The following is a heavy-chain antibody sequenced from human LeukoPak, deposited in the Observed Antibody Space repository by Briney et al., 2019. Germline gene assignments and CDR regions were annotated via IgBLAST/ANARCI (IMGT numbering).Heavy chain of an antibody. CDR2: IYYSGST. CDR3: ARALRMAAAGMLFDY. J-gene: IGHJ4*02. D-gene: IGHD6-13*01. V-gene: IGHV4-31*03. Sequence: SETLSLTCTVSGGSISSGGYYWSWIRQHPGKGLEWIGYIYYSGSTYYNPSLKSRVTISVDTSKNQFSLKLSSVTAAGTAVYYCARALRMAAAGMLFDYWGQGTLVTVSS. CDR1: GGSISSGGYY.